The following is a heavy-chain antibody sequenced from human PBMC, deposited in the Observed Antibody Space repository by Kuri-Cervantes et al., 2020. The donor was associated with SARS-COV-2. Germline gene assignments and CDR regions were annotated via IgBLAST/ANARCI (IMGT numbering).Heavy chain of an antibody. CDR1: GFTFSSYG. CDR2: ISYDGSNK. J-gene: IGHJ4*02. V-gene: IGHV3-30*18. Sequence: GESLKISCAASGFTFSSYGMHWVRQAPGKGLEWVAVISYDGSNKYYADSVKGRFTISRDNSKNTQYLQMNSLRAEDTAVYYCAKDLGGYVGYWGQGTLVTVSS. D-gene: IGHD3-22*01. CDR3: AKDLGGYVGY.